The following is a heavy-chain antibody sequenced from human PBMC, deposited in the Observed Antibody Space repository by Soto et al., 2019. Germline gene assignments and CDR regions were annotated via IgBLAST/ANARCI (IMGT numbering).Heavy chain of an antibody. CDR1: GYSFAGYW. Sequence: GESLKISCKGSGYSFAGYWITWVRQKPGKGLEWMGRIDPSDSQTYYSPSFRGHVTISVTKSITTVFLQWSSLRASDAAMYYCARQIYDSDTGPNSQYYFDSWGQGTPVTVSS. CDR3: ARQIYDSDTGPNSQYYFDS. V-gene: IGHV5-10-1*01. CDR2: IDPSDSQT. J-gene: IGHJ4*02. D-gene: IGHD3-22*01.